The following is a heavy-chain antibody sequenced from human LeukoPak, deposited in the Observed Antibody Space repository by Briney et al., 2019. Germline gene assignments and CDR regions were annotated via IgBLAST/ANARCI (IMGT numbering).Heavy chain of an antibody. V-gene: IGHV4-39*07. CDR2: IYYSGST. J-gene: IGHJ6*03. Sequence: SETLSLTCTVSGGSISSSSYYWGWIRQPPGKGLEWIGSIYYSGSTYYNPSLKSRVTISVDTSKNQFSLKLSSVTAADTAVYYCARERYGGSSWYSYYYYYYMDVWGKGTTVTVSS. CDR3: ARERYGGSSWYSYYYYYYMDV. CDR1: GGSISSSSYY. D-gene: IGHD6-13*01.